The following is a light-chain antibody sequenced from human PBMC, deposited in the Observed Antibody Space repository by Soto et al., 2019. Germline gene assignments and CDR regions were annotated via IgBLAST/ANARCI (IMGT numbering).Light chain of an antibody. CDR3: QSYDSSLSGSVV. CDR1: SSNIGAGYD. CDR2: GNS. V-gene: IGLV1-40*01. Sequence: QSVLTQPPSVSGAPGQRVTISCTGSSSNIGAGYDVHWYQQLLGTAPKLLIYGNSNRPSGVPDRFSGSKSGTSASLAITGLQAEDEADYYCQSYDSSLSGSVVFGGGTKLTFL. J-gene: IGLJ2*01.